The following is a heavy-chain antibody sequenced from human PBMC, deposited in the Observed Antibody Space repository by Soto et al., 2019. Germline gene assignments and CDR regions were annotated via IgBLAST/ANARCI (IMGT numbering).Heavy chain of an antibody. Sequence: DKGLEWVALISYDGSNQYYADSVKGRFTISRDNSKNTLFLQMNSLRADDTALFYCEDGIRACSTVSAFLLNRSSDL. CDR2: ISYDGSNQ. CDR3: EDGIRACSTVSAFLLNRSSDL. D-gene: IGHD6-13*01. J-gene: IGHJ2*01. V-gene: IGHV3-30*03.